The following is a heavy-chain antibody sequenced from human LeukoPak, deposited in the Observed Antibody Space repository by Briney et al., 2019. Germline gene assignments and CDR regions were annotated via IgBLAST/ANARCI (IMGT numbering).Heavy chain of an antibody. CDR2: INSDGSST. J-gene: IGHJ4*02. Sequence: GGSLRLSCAASGFTFSSYWMHWVRQAPGKGLVWVSRINSDGSSTSYADPVKGRFTISRDNAKNTLYLQMNSLRAEDTAVYYCAREDVEKLLAIDYWGQGTLVTVSS. CDR3: AREDVEKLLAIDY. D-gene: IGHD3-3*02. V-gene: IGHV3-74*01. CDR1: GFTFSSYW.